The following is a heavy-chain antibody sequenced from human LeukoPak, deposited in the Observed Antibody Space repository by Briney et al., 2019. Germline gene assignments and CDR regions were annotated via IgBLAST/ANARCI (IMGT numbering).Heavy chain of an antibody. Sequence: ASVKVPCKASGYTFTSYGISWVRQAPGQGLEWMGWISAYNGNTNYAQKLQGRVTMTTDTSTSTAYMELRSLRSDDTAVYYCARRPPVAGTSAGYYYYGMDVWGQGTTVTVSS. CDR1: GYTFTSYG. V-gene: IGHV1-18*01. CDR3: ARRPPVAGTSAGYYYYGMDV. CDR2: ISAYNGNT. D-gene: IGHD6-19*01. J-gene: IGHJ6*02.